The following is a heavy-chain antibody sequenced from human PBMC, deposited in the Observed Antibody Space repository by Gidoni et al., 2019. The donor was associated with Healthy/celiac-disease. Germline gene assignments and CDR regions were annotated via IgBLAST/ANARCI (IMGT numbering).Heavy chain of an antibody. Sequence: EVQLVESGGGLVQPGGSLRLSCAASGFTFSSYWMHWVRQAPGKGLVWVSRINSDGSSTSYADSVKGRFTISRDNAKNTLYLQMNSLRAEDTAVYYCARDRDSSSWLSIAEYFQHWGQGTLVTVSS. V-gene: IGHV3-74*01. D-gene: IGHD6-13*01. CDR3: ARDRDSSSWLSIAEYFQH. J-gene: IGHJ1*01. CDR2: INSDGSST. CDR1: GFTFSSYW.